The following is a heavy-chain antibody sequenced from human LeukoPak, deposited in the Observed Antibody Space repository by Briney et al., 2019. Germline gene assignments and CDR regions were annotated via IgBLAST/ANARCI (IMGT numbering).Heavy chain of an antibody. CDR3: GKVGGNSNS. V-gene: IGHV4-31*03. Sequence: SHTLSLTCTFSGGSNTREIFYWNWIRQHTGKGLEWIGPNHNRRGTSSNASLQSRLTISRETSENQFFLKMCSVTAADRVMYYCGKVGGNSNSWGQGTLVTVSS. J-gene: IGHJ5*02. CDR1: GGSNTREIFY. CDR2: NHNRRGT. D-gene: IGHD4-23*01.